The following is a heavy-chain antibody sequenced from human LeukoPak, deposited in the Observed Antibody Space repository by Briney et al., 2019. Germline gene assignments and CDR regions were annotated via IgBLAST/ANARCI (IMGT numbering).Heavy chain of an antibody. Sequence: GGSLRLSCAASGFNFNTFGMHWVRQTPGRGLEWVAFIRHDGSDQYYADSVKGRFTLSRDNSQSTLYLQMNSLRTGDTAIYYCAKQIDGSGTFLYPKYFDYWGQGTLVTVSS. D-gene: IGHD3-10*01. J-gene: IGHJ4*02. CDR2: IRHDGSDQ. V-gene: IGHV3-30*02. CDR1: GFNFNTFG. CDR3: AKQIDGSGTFLYPKYFDY.